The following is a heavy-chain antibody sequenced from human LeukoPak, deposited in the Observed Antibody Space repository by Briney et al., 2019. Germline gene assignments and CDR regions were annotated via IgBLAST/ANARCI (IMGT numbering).Heavy chain of an antibody. CDR1: GYTFTSYG. J-gene: IGHJ4*02. Sequence: ASVKVSCKASGYTFTSYGISWVRQAPGQGLEWMGWISAYNGNTNYAQKLQGRVTMTTDTSTGTAYMELRSLRSDDTAVYYCARDVRAAAGTARPFDYWGQGTLVTVSS. CDR3: ARDVRAAAGTARPFDY. D-gene: IGHD6-13*01. V-gene: IGHV1-18*01. CDR2: ISAYNGNT.